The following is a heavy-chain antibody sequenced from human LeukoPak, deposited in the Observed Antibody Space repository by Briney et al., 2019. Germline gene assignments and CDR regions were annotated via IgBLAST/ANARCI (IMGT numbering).Heavy chain of an antibody. CDR2: IYYSGST. J-gene: IGHJ4*02. CDR1: GDSIRSYY. CDR3: ARGYDYNYYFDY. Sequence: SETLSLTCTVSGDSIRSYYWNWIRQPPGKGLEWIGSIYYSGSTNYNPSLKSRVTILVDTSKNQLSLRLSSVTAADTAVYYCARGYDYNYYFDYWGQGTLVTVSS. D-gene: IGHD4-11*01. V-gene: IGHV4-59*01.